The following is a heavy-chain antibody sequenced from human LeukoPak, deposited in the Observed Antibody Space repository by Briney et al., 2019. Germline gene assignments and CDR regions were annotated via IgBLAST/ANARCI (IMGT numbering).Heavy chain of an antibody. Sequence: GGSLRLSCAASGFTFSSYAMSWVRQAPGKGLEWVSAISGSGGSTYYADSVKGRFTISRDNSKNTLYLQMNSLRAEDTAVCYCAKHMTTVVTPGYFQHWGQGTLVTVSS. CDR1: GFTFSSYA. CDR2: ISGSGGST. J-gene: IGHJ1*01. CDR3: AKHMTTVVTPGYFQH. D-gene: IGHD4-23*01. V-gene: IGHV3-23*01.